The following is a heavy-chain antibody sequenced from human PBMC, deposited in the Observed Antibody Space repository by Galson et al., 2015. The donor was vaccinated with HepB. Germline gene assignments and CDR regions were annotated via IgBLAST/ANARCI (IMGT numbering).Heavy chain of an antibody. J-gene: IGHJ4*02. D-gene: IGHD3-3*01. Sequence: SVKVSCKASGGTFSSYAISWVRQALGQGLEWMGGIIPIFGTANYAQKFQGRVTITADESTSTAYMELSSLGSEDTAVYYCARGTNYDFWSGYLGYWGQGTLVTVSS. CDR3: ARGTNYDFWSGYLGY. CDR2: IIPIFGTA. V-gene: IGHV1-69*13. CDR1: GGTFSSYA.